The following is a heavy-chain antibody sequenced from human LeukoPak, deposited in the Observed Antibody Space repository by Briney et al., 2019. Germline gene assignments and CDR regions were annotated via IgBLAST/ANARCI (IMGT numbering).Heavy chain of an antibody. D-gene: IGHD3-10*01. CDR1: VFTFSDHY. J-gene: IGHJ4*02. CDR3: ARDQYYDSTYYFDY. CDR2: SRNKANSYTT. V-gene: IGHV3-72*01. Sequence: PGGSLRLSCAVSVFTFSDHYMDWVRRAPGKGREWGGRSRNKANSYTTEYAAPVKGRFTISRAESKSSLDLQMNRLKTEDTVVYYCARDQYYDSTYYFDYWGQGILVTVSS.